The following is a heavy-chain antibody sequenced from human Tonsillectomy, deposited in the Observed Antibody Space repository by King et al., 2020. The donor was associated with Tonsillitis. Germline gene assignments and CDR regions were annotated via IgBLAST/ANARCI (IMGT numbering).Heavy chain of an antibody. Sequence: LQLQESGSGLVKPSQTLSLTCAVSGGSINSGGYSRSWIRQPPGKGLEWIGYIYHSGSTYYNPSLKSRVTISVDRSKNQFSLKLSSVTAADTAVYYCARSYVWGSYRYTAYFDYWGQGTLVTVSS. CDR1: GGSINSGGYS. CDR2: IYHSGST. V-gene: IGHV4-30-2*01. D-gene: IGHD3-16*02. J-gene: IGHJ4*02. CDR3: ARSYVWGSYRYTAYFDY.